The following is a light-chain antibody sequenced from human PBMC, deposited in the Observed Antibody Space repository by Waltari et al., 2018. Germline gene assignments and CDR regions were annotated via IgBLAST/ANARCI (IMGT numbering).Light chain of an antibody. V-gene: IGKV3-11*01. Sequence: EIVLTQSPATLSLSTGERATLSCRASQSGSTYLAWYQQKPGQHPRLLIYDASNTTTGIPARFSGSGSWTDFTLTISSLEPEDFAVYYCQHRDRWPPFTFGPGTKVDIK. CDR3: QHRDRWPPFT. J-gene: IGKJ3*01. CDR2: DAS. CDR1: QSGSTY.